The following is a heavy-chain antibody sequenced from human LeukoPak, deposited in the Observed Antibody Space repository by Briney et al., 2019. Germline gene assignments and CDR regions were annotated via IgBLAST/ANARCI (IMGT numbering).Heavy chain of an antibody. CDR3: ARVNPLGYFDQ. J-gene: IGHJ4*02. Sequence: PSETLSLTCTVSGGFTSAYYWCWVRQPLGKGLEWIGSVFYSRNSNYNPSLTRRVAMSVDTSKSHFSLKLTSVIAADTAVYYCARVNPLGYFDQWGQGTLVAVSS. V-gene: IGHV4-59*13. CDR2: VFYSRNS. CDR1: GGFTSAYY.